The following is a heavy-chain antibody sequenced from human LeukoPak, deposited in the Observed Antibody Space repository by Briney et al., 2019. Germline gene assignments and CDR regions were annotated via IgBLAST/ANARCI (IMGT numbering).Heavy chain of an antibody. CDR2: IIPIFGTA. Sequence: SVKVSCKASGGTFSSYAISWVRQAPGQGLEWMGGIIPIFGTANYAQKFQGRVTITTGESTSTAYMELSSLRSEDTAVYYCARGPRRGYSYVQDFDYWGQGTLVTVSS. V-gene: IGHV1-69*05. D-gene: IGHD5-18*01. CDR3: ARGPRRGYSYVQDFDY. J-gene: IGHJ4*02. CDR1: GGTFSSYA.